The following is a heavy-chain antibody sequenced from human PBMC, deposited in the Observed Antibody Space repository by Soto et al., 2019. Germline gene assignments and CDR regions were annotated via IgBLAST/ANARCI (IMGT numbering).Heavy chain of an antibody. J-gene: IGHJ5*02. D-gene: IGHD3-9*01. Sequence: SETLSLTCAVYGGSFSGYYWSWIRQPPGKGLEWIGEINHSGSTNYNPSLKSRVTISVDTSKNQFSLKLSSVTAADTAVYYCASGFYDILTGYPKFDPWGQGTLVTVSS. CDR1: GGSFSGYY. CDR2: INHSGST. V-gene: IGHV4-34*01. CDR3: ASGFYDILTGYPKFDP.